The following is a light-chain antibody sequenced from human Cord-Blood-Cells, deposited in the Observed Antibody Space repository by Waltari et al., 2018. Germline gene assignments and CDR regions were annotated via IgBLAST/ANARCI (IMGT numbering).Light chain of an antibody. CDR3: SSYTSSSTLVV. J-gene: IGLJ2*01. CDR2: DVS. V-gene: IGLV2-14*01. CDR1: SSDVGVYNY. Sequence: QSALTQPASVSGSPGQSITIPCPGTSSDVGVYNYVSCYQQHPGKAPKLMIYDVSNRPSGVSNRFSGSKSGNTASLTISGLQAEDEADYYCSSYTSSSTLVVFGGGTKLTVL.